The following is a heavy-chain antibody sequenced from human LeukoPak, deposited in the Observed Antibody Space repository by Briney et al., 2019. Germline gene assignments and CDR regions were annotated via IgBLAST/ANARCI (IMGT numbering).Heavy chain of an antibody. CDR1: GGSISSSYW. D-gene: IGHD2-21*02. J-gene: IGHJ3*02. V-gene: IGHV4-4*02. CDR2: VYHSGTT. Sequence: GTLSLTCAVSGGSISSSYWWSWVRQPPGKGLEWIGEVYHSGTTNYYPSLKSRVTISIEKSKNQFSLKLSSVTAADTAVYYCAGAYCGGDCYSGRAFDIWGQGTMVTVSS. CDR3: AGAYCGGDCYSGRAFDI.